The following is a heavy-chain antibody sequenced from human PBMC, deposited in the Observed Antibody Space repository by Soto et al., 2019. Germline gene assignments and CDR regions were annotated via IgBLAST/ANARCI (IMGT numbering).Heavy chain of an antibody. J-gene: IGHJ1*01. CDR1: GFSFSAYN. CDR3: VRSPKIGVRGAF. V-gene: IGHV3-21*02. CDR2: IKVGSSRI. D-gene: IGHD3-16*01. Sequence: EVQLVESGGGLVKPGWSLRLSCIGSGFSFSAYNMNWVRQAPGKGLEWASSIKVGSSRIYQPDSMKGRFTSSRDDARNSVYLQINSLRAEDPALYFCVRSPKIGVRGAFWGRGTQVTVAS.